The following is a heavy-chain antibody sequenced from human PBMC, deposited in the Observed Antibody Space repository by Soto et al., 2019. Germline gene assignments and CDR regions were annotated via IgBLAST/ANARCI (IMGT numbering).Heavy chain of an antibody. CDR1: GDSVSSNSAA. D-gene: IGHD3-22*01. Sequence: SQTLSLTCAISGDSVSSNSAAWNWIRQSPSRGLEWLGRTYYRSKWYNDYAVSVKSRITINPDTSKNQFSLQLNSVTPEDTAVYYCARLRSSGYYSNWGYYGLDVWGQGTTVTVSS. CDR3: ARLRSSGYYSNWGYYGLDV. J-gene: IGHJ6*02. CDR2: TYYRSKWYN. V-gene: IGHV6-1*01.